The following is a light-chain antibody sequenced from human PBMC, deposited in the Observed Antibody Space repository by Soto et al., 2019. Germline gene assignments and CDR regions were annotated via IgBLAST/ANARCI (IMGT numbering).Light chain of an antibody. Sequence: DIQMTQSPSSLSASVGDRVTITCQTSQTIATSLNWYRQKPGKAPELLIYAASNLERGIPSRFGGSGFGTDFTLTITSLQPEDIATYFCQHNDSLRITFGQGTRLEIK. CDR1: QTIATS. V-gene: IGKV1-33*01. CDR2: AAS. CDR3: QHNDSLRIT. J-gene: IGKJ5*01.